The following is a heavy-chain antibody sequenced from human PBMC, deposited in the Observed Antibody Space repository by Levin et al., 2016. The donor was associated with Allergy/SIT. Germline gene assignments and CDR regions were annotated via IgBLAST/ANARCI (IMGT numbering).Heavy chain of an antibody. Sequence: SETLSLTCTVSGGSISSSSYYWGWIRQPPGKGLEWIGSIYYSGSTYYNPSLKSRVTISVDTSKNQFSLKLSSVTAADTAVYYCARHEEIQLWLSRIGWYFDLWGRGTLVTVSS. CDR2: IYYSGST. CDR1: GGSISSSSYY. J-gene: IGHJ2*01. CDR3: ARHEEIQLWLSRIGWYFDL. D-gene: IGHD5-18*01. V-gene: IGHV4-39*01.